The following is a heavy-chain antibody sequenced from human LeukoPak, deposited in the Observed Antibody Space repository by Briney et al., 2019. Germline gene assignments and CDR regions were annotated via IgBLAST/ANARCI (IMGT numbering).Heavy chain of an antibody. CDR1: GYTFTSYY. V-gene: IGHV1-46*01. CDR2: INPSGGST. Sequence: ASVKVSCKASGYTFTSYYMHWVRQAPGQGLEWMGIINPSGGSTSYAQKFQGRVTMTRDTSTSTVYMELSSLRSEDTAVYYCARERGFRYYYDSSGYYHYGMDVWGQGTTVTVSS. D-gene: IGHD3-22*01. CDR3: ARERGFRYYYDSSGYYHYGMDV. J-gene: IGHJ6*02.